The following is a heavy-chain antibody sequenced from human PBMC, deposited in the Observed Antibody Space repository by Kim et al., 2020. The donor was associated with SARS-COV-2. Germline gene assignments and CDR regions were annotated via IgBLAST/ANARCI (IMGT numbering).Heavy chain of an antibody. Sequence: GGSLRLSCAASGFTFSNYWMHWVRQAPGKGLVWVSRIKDDGSTTNYAGSVRGRFTISRDNAKSTLYLQMNSLRAEDTAVYCCVKDLGWIRYDYWGQG. CDR2: IKDDGSTT. V-gene: IGHV3-74*01. D-gene: IGHD5-12*01. CDR3: VKDLGWIRYDY. CDR1: GFTFSNYW. J-gene: IGHJ4*02.